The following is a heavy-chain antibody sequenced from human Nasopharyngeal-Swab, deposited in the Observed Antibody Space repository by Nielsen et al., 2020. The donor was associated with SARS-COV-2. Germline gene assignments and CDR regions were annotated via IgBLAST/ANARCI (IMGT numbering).Heavy chain of an antibody. D-gene: IGHD3-22*01. CDR3: ARQGGEYYDSSGYYYYPLVPFDY. J-gene: IGHJ4*02. CDR1: GGSISTYY. CDR2: VYYSGST. V-gene: IGHV4-59*08. Sequence: GSLRLSCTVSGGSISTYYWNWIRQPPGKGLEWIGYVYYSGSTNYNPSLKSRVTLSVDTSKNQFSLKLSSVTAADTAVYYCARQGGEYYDSSGYYYYPLVPFDYWGQGTLVTVSS.